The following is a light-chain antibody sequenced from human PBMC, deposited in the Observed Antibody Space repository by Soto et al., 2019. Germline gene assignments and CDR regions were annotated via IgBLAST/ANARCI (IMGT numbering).Light chain of an antibody. J-gene: IGKJ1*01. CDR3: QHRSNWPWT. Sequence: EIVLTQSPATLSLSPGERATLSCRASQSVSSYLAWYQQKPGQAPRLLIYDASNRATGIPARFSGSGSGTDITLPLSSLEPEDFAVYYCQHRSNWPWTFGQGTKVEIK. CDR1: QSVSSY. V-gene: IGKV3-11*01. CDR2: DAS.